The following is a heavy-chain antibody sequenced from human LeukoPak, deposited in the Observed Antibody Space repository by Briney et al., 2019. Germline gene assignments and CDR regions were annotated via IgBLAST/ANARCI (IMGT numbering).Heavy chain of an antibody. J-gene: IGHJ3*02. V-gene: IGHV1-2*02. CDR3: LREGPPKTFQI. Sequence: ASVKVSCTASGYTFTDNFIHWVRQAPGQGLEWLGWIKTRNGGTKYEQSFQGRVTMTMDTSIRTAYLDLRGLMSGDTAIYFCLREGPPKTFQIWGQGTVVTVAS. CDR1: GYTFTDNF. CDR2: IKTRNGGT.